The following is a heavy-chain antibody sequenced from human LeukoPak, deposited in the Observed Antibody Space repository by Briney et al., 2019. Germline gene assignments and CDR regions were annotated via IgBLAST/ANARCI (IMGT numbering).Heavy chain of an antibody. Sequence: PSETLSLTCTVPGDSISSGRYYWSWIRQPAGKGLEWIGRIYTSGRTNYNPSLKRRVTISVDTSKKQFSLKLSSVTAADTAVYYCAGNYYGSGSYYSEDRYWGQGTLVTVSS. D-gene: IGHD3-10*01. CDR3: AGNYYGSGSYYSEDRY. J-gene: IGHJ4*02. CDR2: IYTSGRT. V-gene: IGHV4-61*02. CDR1: GDSISSGRYY.